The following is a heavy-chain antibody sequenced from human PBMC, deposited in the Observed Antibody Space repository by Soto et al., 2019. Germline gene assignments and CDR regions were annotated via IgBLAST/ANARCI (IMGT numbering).Heavy chain of an antibody. D-gene: IGHD5-18*01. V-gene: IGHV4-39*01. Sequence: SETLSLTCTVSGGSISSSNYFWDWIRQPPGKGLEWIGSIYYSGSTYYNPSLKSRVIISVDTAKNQFSLKLSSVTATDTAVYYCAGAGYSHGHQFEYWGQGTRVTVSS. CDR2: IYYSGST. J-gene: IGHJ4*02. CDR1: GGSISSSNYF. CDR3: AGAGYSHGHQFEY.